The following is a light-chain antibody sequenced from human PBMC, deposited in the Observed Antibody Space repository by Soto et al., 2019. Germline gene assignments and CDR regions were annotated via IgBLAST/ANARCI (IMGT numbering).Light chain of an antibody. CDR1: SSNIGGNS. J-gene: IGLJ2*01. CDR2: SNH. Sequence: QPVLTQPPSASGAPGQGISISCSGSSSNIGGNSVSWYRQVPGTAPKLLIFSNHQRPSGVPDRFSGSKSGTSASLAISGLQYEDEADYYCSTWDDSLRGLVFGGGTKLTVL. V-gene: IGLV1-44*01. CDR3: STWDDSLRGLV.